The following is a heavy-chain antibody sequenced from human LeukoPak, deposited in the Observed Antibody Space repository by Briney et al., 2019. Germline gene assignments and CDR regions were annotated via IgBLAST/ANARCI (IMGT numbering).Heavy chain of an antibody. D-gene: IGHD5-18*01. CDR1: GYTLTELS. J-gene: IGHJ4*02. CDR2: FDPEDGET. V-gene: IGHV1-24*01. Sequence: ASVKVSCKVSGYTLTELSMHWVRQAPGKGLEWMGGFDPEDGETIYAQKFQGRVTMTEDTSADTAYMELSSLRSEDTAVYYCARNAKDTAMVKLDYWGQGTLVTVSS. CDR3: ARNAKDTAMVKLDY.